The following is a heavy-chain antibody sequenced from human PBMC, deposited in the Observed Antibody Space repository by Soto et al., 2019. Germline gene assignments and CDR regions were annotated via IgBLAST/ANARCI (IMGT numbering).Heavy chain of an antibody. CDR2: IYWDDDK. CDR3: AHRXXTVTWWFDP. J-gene: IGHJ5*02. D-gene: IGHD4-17*01. Sequence: QITLKESGPTLVKPTQTLTLTCTFSGFSLTTSGVGVGWIRQPPGKALEWLALIYWDDDKRYSPSLKSRLTITXDXXXNQVVLTXXXXDXADXATYFCAHRXXTVTWWFDPWGQGTLVTVSS. CDR1: GFSLTTSGVG. V-gene: IGHV2-5*02.